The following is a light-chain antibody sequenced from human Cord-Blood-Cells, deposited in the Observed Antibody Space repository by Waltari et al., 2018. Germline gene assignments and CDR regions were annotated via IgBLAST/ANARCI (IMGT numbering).Light chain of an antibody. Sequence: QSVLTQPPSASGTPGQRVTISCSGSSSNIGSNTVNWDQQLPGTAPKLLIYSNNQRPSGVPDRVSGSKSGTSASLAISGLQSEDEADYYCAAWDDSLNGWVFGGGTKLTVL. CDR3: AAWDDSLNGWV. V-gene: IGLV1-44*01. J-gene: IGLJ3*02. CDR2: SNN. CDR1: SSNIGSNT.